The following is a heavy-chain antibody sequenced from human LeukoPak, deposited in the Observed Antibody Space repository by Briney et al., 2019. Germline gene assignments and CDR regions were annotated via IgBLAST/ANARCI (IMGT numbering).Heavy chain of an antibody. CDR1: GFTFDDYA. CDR2: INWSGDST. V-gene: IGHV3-9*01. CDR3: AKAYSSTPPSWFDP. Sequence: GGSLRLSCAASGFTFDDYAMHWVRQAPGKGLEWVSVINWSGDSTDYADSVKGRFTISRDNAKNSLYLHMISLRPEDTALYYCAKAYSSTPPSWFDPWGQGTLVIVSS. D-gene: IGHD6-13*01. J-gene: IGHJ5*02.